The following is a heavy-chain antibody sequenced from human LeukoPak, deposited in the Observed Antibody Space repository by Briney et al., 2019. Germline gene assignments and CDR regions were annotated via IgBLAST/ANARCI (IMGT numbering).Heavy chain of an antibody. Sequence: PSETLSLTCTVSGGSISRYYWSWLRQPAGKGLEWIGRFYTSGSTKYNPSLKSRVTMSIDTSKNQFSLKLSSVTAADTAVCYCARHVGAPFDAFDIWGQGTMVTVSS. D-gene: IGHD1-26*01. CDR2: FYTSGST. CDR1: GGSISRYY. J-gene: IGHJ3*02. CDR3: ARHVGAPFDAFDI. V-gene: IGHV4-4*07.